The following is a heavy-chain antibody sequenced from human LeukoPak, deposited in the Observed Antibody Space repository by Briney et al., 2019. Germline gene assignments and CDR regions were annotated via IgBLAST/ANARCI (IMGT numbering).Heavy chain of an antibody. D-gene: IGHD6-19*01. CDR2: IWYDGSNK. J-gene: IGHJ4*02. V-gene: IGHV3-33*06. Sequence: TGRSLRLSCAASGFTFSSYAMHWVRQAPGKGLEWVAVIWYDGSNKYYADSVKGRFTISRDNSKNTLYLQMNSLRAEDTAVYYCAKALSIAVAGFDYWGQGTLVTVSS. CDR1: GFTFSSYA. CDR3: AKALSIAVAGFDY.